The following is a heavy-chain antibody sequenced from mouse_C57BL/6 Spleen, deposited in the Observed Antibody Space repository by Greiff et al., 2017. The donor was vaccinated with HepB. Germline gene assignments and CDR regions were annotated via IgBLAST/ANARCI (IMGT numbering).Heavy chain of an antibody. Sequence: LQQSGPELVKPGASVKISCKASGYSFTDYNMDWVKQSNGKSLEWIGVINPNYGTTSYNQKFKGKATLTVDQSSSTAYMQLNSLTSEDSAVYYCAREGLLWVRGYFDVWGTGTTVTVSS. V-gene: IGHV1-39*01. CDR3: AREGLLWVRGYFDV. CDR2: INPNYGTT. CDR1: GYSFTDYN. D-gene: IGHD2-14*01. J-gene: IGHJ1*03.